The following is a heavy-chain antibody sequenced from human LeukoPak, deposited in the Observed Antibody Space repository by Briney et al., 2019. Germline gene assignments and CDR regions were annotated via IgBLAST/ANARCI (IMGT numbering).Heavy chain of an antibody. CDR1: GFDFSGYT. J-gene: IGHJ6*03. CDR3: TRVNGDSVDADYYYYMDV. V-gene: IGHV3-21*01. Sequence: GGSLRLSCAASGFDFSGYTMTWVRQAPGRGLEWLSAITSSRGDIYYADSAKGRFTISRDNAKSSLYLQINSLRAEDTAVYYCTRVNGDSVDADYYYYMDVWGKGTTVTVSS. D-gene: IGHD2-21*02. CDR2: ITSSRGDI.